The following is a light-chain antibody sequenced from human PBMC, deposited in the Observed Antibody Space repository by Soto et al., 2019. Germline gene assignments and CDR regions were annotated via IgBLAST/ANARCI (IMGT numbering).Light chain of an antibody. J-gene: IGLJ1*01. V-gene: IGLV1-47*01. CDR2: RNN. Sequence: QSVLTQPPSASGTPGQRVTISCSGSSSNIGSNYVYWYQQLPGTAPKLLIYRNNQRPSGVPDRFSGSKSGTSASLAISGLRSEDEVVYYCAAGDDNLMGPGVFGPGTKVTVL. CDR3: AAGDDNLMGPGV. CDR1: SSNIGSNY.